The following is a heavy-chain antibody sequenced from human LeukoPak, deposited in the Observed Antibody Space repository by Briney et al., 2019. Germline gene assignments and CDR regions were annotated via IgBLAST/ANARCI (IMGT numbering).Heavy chain of an antibody. Sequence: SETLSLTCTVSGGSISSSSYYWGWIRQPPGKGLEWIGRIYYSGSTYYNPSLKSRVTISVDTSKNQFSLKLSSVTAADTAVYYCARDNSVGYYDSRDFDYWGQGTLVSVSS. CDR3: ARDNSVGYYDSRDFDY. J-gene: IGHJ4*02. V-gene: IGHV4-39*07. CDR2: IYYSGST. CDR1: GGSISSSSYY. D-gene: IGHD3-22*01.